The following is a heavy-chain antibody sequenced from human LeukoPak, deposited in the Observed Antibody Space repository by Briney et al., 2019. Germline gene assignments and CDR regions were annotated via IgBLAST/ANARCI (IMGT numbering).Heavy chain of an antibody. D-gene: IGHD3-10*01. CDR1: GYTFTSYG. J-gene: IGHJ4*02. Sequence: ASVKVSCKASGYTFTSYGISWVRQAPGQGLEWMGWISAYNGNTNYAQKLQGRATMTTDTSTSTAYMELRSLRSDDTAVYYCATHLKMVRGADLDYWGQGTLVTVSS. CDR2: ISAYNGNT. CDR3: ATHLKMVRGADLDY. V-gene: IGHV1-18*01.